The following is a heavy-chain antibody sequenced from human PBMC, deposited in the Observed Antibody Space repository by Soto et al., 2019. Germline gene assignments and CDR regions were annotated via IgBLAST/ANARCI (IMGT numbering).Heavy chain of an antibody. CDR2: ISGSGGST. Sequence: GGSLRLSCAASGFTFSSDAMSWVRQAPGKGLEWGSAISGSGGSTYYADSVKGRFTISRDNSKNTLYLQMNSLRAEDTAVYYYAKDPQACLEWPQYYFDYWGQGTLVTVSS. CDR1: GFTFSSDA. J-gene: IGHJ4*02. CDR3: AKDPQACLEWPQYYFDY. D-gene: IGHD3-3*02. V-gene: IGHV3-23*01.